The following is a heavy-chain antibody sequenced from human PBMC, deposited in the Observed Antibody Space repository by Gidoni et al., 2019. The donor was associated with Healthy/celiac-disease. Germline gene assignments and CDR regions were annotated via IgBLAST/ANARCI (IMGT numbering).Heavy chain of an antibody. CDR3: AKGARTYYYDSRWFEGGGMDV. V-gene: IGHV3-30*18. D-gene: IGHD3-22*01. Sequence: QVQLVESGGGVVQPGRSLRLSCAASGFPFSSYGMHWIRQAPGKGLEWVAVISYDGSNKYYADSVKGRFTISRDNSKNTLYLQMNSLRAEDTAVYYCAKGARTYYYDSRWFEGGGMDVWGQGTTVTVSS. J-gene: IGHJ6*02. CDR2: ISYDGSNK. CDR1: GFPFSSYG.